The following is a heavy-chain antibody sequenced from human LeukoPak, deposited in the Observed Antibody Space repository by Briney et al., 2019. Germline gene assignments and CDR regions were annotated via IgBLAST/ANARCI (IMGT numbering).Heavy chain of an antibody. D-gene: IGHD2-21*02. CDR3: TSWGDTTAEYFQR. V-gene: IGHV3-7*01. CDR1: GFNFNNAW. CDR2: INPDGRDT. Sequence: GGSLRLSCTTSGFNFNNAWMNWVRQAPGKGLEWVAHINPDGRDTYYVDSVEGRFTISRDNAQNSMYLQMNSLRVEDTAVYYCTSWGDTTAEYFQRWGQGTLVTVSS. J-gene: IGHJ1*01.